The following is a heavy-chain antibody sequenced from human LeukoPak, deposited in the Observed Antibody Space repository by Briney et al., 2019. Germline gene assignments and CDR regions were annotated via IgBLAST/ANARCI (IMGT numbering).Heavy chain of an antibody. CDR1: GGSISNYY. J-gene: IGHJ4*02. CDR3: ARSDQRWLQSDY. D-gene: IGHD5-24*01. CDR2: IYYSGST. V-gene: IGHV4-59*01. Sequence: SETLSLTCTVSGGSISNYYWSWIRQPPGKGLEWIGYIYYSGSTNYNPSLKSRVIISVDTSKNQFSLKLSSVAAADTAVYYCARSDQRWLQSDYWGQGTLVTVSS.